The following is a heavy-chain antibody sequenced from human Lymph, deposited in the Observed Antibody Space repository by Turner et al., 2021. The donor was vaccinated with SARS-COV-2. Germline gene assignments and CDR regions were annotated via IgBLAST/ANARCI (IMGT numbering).Heavy chain of an antibody. V-gene: IGHV1-69*10. CDR2: IIPILGIA. CDR1: GGTFSTYV. Sequence: VQLVQSGAEVKKPGSSVKVSCKASGGTFSTYVISWVRQAPGHGREWMGGIIPILGIANYAQKVQGRVTITADKSTSTAYMELSSLRSEDTAVYHCARRHSGNYDAFDIWGQGTMVTVSS. J-gene: IGHJ3*02. D-gene: IGHD1-26*01. CDR3: ARRHSGNYDAFDI.